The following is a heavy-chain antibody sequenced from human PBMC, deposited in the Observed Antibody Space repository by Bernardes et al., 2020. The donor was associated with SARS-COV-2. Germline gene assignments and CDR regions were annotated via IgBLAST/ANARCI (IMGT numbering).Heavy chain of an antibody. D-gene: IGHD3-3*01. J-gene: IGHJ4*02. Sequence: GGSLRLSRAASGFTFSTYSMNWVRQAPGKGLEWISYIDSTAGYIYYTDSVKGRFTISRDNAKNSLYLQMNNLRDEDTAVYYCARESRFLEWFFDYWGQGTLVTVSS. V-gene: IGHV3-48*02. CDR1: GFTFSTYS. CDR2: IDSTAGYI. CDR3: ARESRFLEWFFDY.